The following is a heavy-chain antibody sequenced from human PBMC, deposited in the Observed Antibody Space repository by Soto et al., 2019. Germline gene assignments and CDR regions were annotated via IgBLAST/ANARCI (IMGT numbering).Heavy chain of an antibody. V-gene: IGHV1-18*01. D-gene: IGHD2-15*01. J-gene: IGHJ2*01. CDR1: DYIFLAYG. CDR2: ISPKFGRT. Sequence: QVQLGQSGPEVKKAGASVKVSCWAPTDYIFLAYGFDWVRQAPGQGLEWMGWISPKFGRTNYARTLQDRFTMTTDVSTNSVSMELRDLRSDDTAVYYCARDDCNGGSCDGGHYLALWGRGTPISVSS. CDR3: ARDDCNGGSCDGGHYLAL.